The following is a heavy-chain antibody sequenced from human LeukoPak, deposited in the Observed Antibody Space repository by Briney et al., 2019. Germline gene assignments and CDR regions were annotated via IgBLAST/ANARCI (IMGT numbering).Heavy chain of an antibody. V-gene: IGHV4-59*01. D-gene: IGHD6-19*01. CDR2: IYYSGNA. J-gene: IGHJ5*02. Sequence: PSETLSLTCTVSGGSISSYYWSWMRQPPGKGLEWIGHIYYSGNANYSPSLKSRLSISIDTSKNQLSLKLSSVTAADTAVYYCARERGSSDWYPNWFDPWGQGTLVTVSS. CDR3: ARERGSSDWYPNWFDP. CDR1: GGSISSYY.